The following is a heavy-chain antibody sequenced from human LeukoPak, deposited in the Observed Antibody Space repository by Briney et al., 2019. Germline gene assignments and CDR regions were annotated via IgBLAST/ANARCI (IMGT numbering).Heavy chain of an antibody. CDR1: GFTFSSYA. CDR2: ISGSGGST. J-gene: IGHJ4*02. D-gene: IGHD3-22*01. CDR3: AKDPSDYDSSGYYFDY. Sequence: PGGSLRLSCAASGFTFSSYAMSWVRQAPGKGLEWVSAISGSGGSTYYADSVKGRFTISRDNSKNTLYLQMNSLRAEDTAVYYCAKDPSDYDSSGYYFDYWGQGTLVTVSS. V-gene: IGHV3-23*01.